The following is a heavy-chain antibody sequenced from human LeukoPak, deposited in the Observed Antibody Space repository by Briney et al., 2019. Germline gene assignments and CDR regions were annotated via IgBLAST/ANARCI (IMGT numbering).Heavy chain of an antibody. CDR1: GGSISSYY. J-gene: IGHJ4*02. CDR3: AKDYDFWSGYRFDY. CDR2: IYYSGST. D-gene: IGHD3-3*01. V-gene: IGHV4-59*01. Sequence: PSETLSLTCTVSGGSISSYYWSWIRQPPGKGLEWIGYIYYSGSTNYNPSLKSRVTISVDTSKNQFSLKLSSVTAADTAVYYCAKDYDFWSGYRFDYWGQGTLVTVSS.